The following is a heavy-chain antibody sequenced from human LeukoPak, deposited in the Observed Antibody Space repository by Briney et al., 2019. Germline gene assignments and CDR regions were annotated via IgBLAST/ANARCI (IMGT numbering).Heavy chain of an antibody. J-gene: IGHJ4*02. D-gene: IGHD2-2*01. CDR3: ARGRYVDY. CDR1: GGSISSSSYY. V-gene: IGHV4-39*07. Sequence: TSETLSLTCTVSGGSISSSSYYWGWIRQPPGKGLEWIGEINHSGSTNYNPSLKSRVTISVDTSKNQFSLKLSSVTAADTAVYYCARGRYVDYWGQGTLVTVSS. CDR2: INHSGST.